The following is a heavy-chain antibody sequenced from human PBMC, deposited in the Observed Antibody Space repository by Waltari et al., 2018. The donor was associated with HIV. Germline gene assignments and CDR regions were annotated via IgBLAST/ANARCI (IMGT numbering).Heavy chain of an antibody. CDR3: ARGVTVANITFVDQ. CDR2: IGSDRRDK. CDR1: GLAVSSFW. V-gene: IGHV3-74*01. D-gene: IGHD5-12*01. Sequence: EVQLVKSGGGLVQPGGHQRLSYEASGLAVSSFWMHCVRQLPGKGLEWGAGIGSDRRDKTDVDSVKGRLAVSRDNAKTTLSLKMKGLRAEDTAVYYCARGVTVANITFVDQWGQGALVTVSS. J-gene: IGHJ4*02.